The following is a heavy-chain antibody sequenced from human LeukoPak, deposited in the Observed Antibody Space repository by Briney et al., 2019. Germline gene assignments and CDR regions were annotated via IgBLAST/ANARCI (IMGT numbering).Heavy chain of an antibody. J-gene: IGHJ3*02. Sequence: GGSLRLSCAASGFTFRNYAMHWVRQAPGKGLEWVSSISTSSSYIYYADSVKGRFTISRDNAKNSLFLQMNSLRAEDTAVYYCARGRQNSGSYSDAFDIWGQGTMVTVSS. V-gene: IGHV3-21*01. CDR1: GFTFRNYA. CDR3: ARGRQNSGSYSDAFDI. CDR2: ISTSSSYI. D-gene: IGHD1-26*01.